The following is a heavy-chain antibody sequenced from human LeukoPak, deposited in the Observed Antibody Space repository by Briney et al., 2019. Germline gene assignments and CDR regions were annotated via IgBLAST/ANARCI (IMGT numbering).Heavy chain of an antibody. CDR3: ARGRIYYDSSGYFL. D-gene: IGHD3-22*01. CDR2: IYYSGST. J-gene: IGHJ4*02. V-gene: IGHV4-59*01. Sequence: PSETLSLTCTVSGGSINNYYWSWIRQPPGKGPEWIGHIYYSGSTNYNPSLKSRVTISIDTSKNQFSLKLSSVTAADTAVYYCARGRIYYDSSGYFLWGQGTLVTVSS. CDR1: GGSINNYY.